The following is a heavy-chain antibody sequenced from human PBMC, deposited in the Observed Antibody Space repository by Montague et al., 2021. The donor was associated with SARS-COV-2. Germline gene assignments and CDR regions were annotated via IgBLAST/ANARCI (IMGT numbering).Heavy chain of an antibody. D-gene: IGHD2/OR15-2a*01. CDR2: INNRGSV. V-gene: IGHV4-34*01. CDR3: ARERWNIVIVPPVEYGMDV. J-gene: IGHJ6*02. Sequence: SETLSLTCAVYGGSFSGSYWTWIRQSPGKGLEWIGEINNRGSVNYSPSLMSRVTISVDTSRNQFSLKVASVTAADTAVYYCARERWNIVIVPPVEYGMDVWGQGTTVTVSS. CDR1: GGSFSGSY.